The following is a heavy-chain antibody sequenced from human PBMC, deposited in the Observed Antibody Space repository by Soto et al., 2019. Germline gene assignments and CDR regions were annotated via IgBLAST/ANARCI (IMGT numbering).Heavy chain of an antibody. CDR1: GFTFSSYS. CDR2: ISSSSSYI. D-gene: IGHD6-13*01. Sequence: GGSLRLSCAASGFTFSSYSMNWVRQAPGKGLEWVSSISSSSSYIYYADSVKGRFTISRDNAKNSLYLQMNSLRAEDTAVYYCARPGQLVRSNWFDPWGQGTLVTVSS. CDR3: ARPGQLVRSNWFDP. V-gene: IGHV3-21*01. J-gene: IGHJ5*02.